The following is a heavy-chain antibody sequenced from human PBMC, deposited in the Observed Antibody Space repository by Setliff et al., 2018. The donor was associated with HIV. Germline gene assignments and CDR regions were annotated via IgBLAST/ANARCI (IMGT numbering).Heavy chain of an antibody. J-gene: IGHJ4*02. V-gene: IGHV4-4*02. CDR3: ARVNYDFWSGYYNHPLFDY. CDR2: IYHSGST. CDR1: GGSISSSNW. D-gene: IGHD3-3*01. Sequence: SETLSLTCAVSGGSISSSNWWSWVRQPPGKGLEWIGEIYHSGSTNYNPSLKSRVTISVDKSKNQFSLKLSSVTAADTAVYYCARVNYDFWSGYYNHPLFDYWGQGTLVTVSS.